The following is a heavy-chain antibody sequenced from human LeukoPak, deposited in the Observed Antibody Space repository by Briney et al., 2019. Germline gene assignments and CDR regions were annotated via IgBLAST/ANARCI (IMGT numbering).Heavy chain of an antibody. V-gene: IGHV4-34*01. J-gene: IGHJ3*02. CDR1: GGSFSGDF. D-gene: IGHD5-18*01. CDR3: ARESGGYSYGRDAFDI. Sequence: PSETLSLTCAVYGGSFSGDFWSWIRQSPGKGLEWIGEINHGGSTTYNPSLQSRVTMSVDTSTNQISLKMTSVTAADTAVYYCARESGGYSYGRDAFDIWGQGTMVTVSS. CDR2: INHGGST.